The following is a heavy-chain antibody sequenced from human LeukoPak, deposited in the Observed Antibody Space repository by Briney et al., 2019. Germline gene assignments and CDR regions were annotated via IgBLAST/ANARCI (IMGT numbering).Heavy chain of an antibody. Sequence: GGSLRLSCAASGFTFRSYWMYWVLQTPGEGLVWVSRISPDGSETVNADSVEGRFTISRDNARNTLYLEMSRLRAEDTAIYYCTSYNWGAVRDYWGQGTLVTVSS. V-gene: IGHV3-74*01. D-gene: IGHD7-27*01. CDR3: TSYNWGAVRDY. CDR2: ISPDGSET. CDR1: GFTFRSYW. J-gene: IGHJ4*02.